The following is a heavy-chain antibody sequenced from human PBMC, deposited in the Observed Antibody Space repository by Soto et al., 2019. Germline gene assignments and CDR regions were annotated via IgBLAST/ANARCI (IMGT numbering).Heavy chain of an antibody. D-gene: IGHD3-22*01. V-gene: IGHV3-23*01. J-gene: IGHJ4*02. Sequence: GGALRLSCAASGFTFSKYALTWVRQAPGKGLEWVSVISGSGGSTYFADSVKGRFTISRDNSKNTMYLQMSSLRAEDTAVYYCAKEYDSSAYYPDYWGQGTLLTVSS. CDR3: AKEYDSSAYYPDY. CDR1: GFTFSKYA. CDR2: ISGSGGST.